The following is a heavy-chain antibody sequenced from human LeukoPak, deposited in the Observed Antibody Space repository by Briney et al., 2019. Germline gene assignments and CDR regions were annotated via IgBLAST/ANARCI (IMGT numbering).Heavy chain of an antibody. V-gene: IGHV5-51*01. Sequence: GESLKISCKGSGYSFTSYWIGWVRQVPGKGLEWMGIIYPGDSETRYSPPFQGQVSISVDKSISTAYLQWSSLKASDTAMYYCARQSRLSGSYYIIDYWGQGTLVTVSS. CDR3: ARQSRLSGSYYIIDY. CDR1: GYSFTSYW. CDR2: IYPGDSET. D-gene: IGHD1-26*01. J-gene: IGHJ4*02.